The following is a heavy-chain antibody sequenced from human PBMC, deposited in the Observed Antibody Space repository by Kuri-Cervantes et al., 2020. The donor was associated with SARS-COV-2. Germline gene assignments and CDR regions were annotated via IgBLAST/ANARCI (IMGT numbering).Heavy chain of an antibody. CDR1: GGTFSSYT. J-gene: IGHJ4*02. D-gene: IGHD6-19*01. CDR3: ASGAVADLFDY. V-gene: IGHV1-69*02. Sequence: SVKVSCKASGGTFSSYTISWVRQAPGQGLEWMGRIIPILGIANYAQKFQGRVTITADKSTSTAYMELSSLRSEDTAAYYCASGAVADLFDYWGQGTLVPSPQ. CDR2: IIPILGIA.